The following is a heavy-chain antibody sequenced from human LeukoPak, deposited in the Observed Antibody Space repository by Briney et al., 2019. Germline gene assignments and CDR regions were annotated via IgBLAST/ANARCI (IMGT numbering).Heavy chain of an antibody. Sequence: GGSLRLSCEVSGFMFSTYWMTWVRQAPGKGLEWVANIKEDGSEKYYVDSVKGRFTISRDNAKNSLFLQMSSLRGEDTALYYCATEHWGPNSWGQGTLVTVSS. V-gene: IGHV3-7*01. J-gene: IGHJ4*02. D-gene: IGHD3-16*01. CDR2: IKEDGSEK. CDR1: GFMFSTYW. CDR3: ATEHWGPNS.